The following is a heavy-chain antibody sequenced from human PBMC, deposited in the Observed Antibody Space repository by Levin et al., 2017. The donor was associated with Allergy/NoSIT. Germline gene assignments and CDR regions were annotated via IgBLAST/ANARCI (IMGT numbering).Heavy chain of an antibody. J-gene: IGHJ4*02. D-gene: IGHD3-3*01. CDR3: ARDSSGYNTFDY. Sequence: GASVKVSCKASGYTFTSYDINWVRQATGQGLEWMGWMNPNSGNTGYAQKFQGRVTMTRNTSISTAYMELSSLRSEDTAVYYCARDSSGYNTFDYWGQGTLVTVSS. CDR1: GYTFTSYD. CDR2: MNPNSGNT. V-gene: IGHV1-8*01.